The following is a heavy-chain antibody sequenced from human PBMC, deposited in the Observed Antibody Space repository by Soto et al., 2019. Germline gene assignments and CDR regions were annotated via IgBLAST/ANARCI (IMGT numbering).Heavy chain of an antibody. D-gene: IGHD4-17*01. CDR3: VRDGLYGSRDY. CDR2: TIPMFNTV. J-gene: IGHJ4*02. Sequence: QVQLVQSGAEMKKPGSSVKVSCKASGGTFSSDAICWVRQAPGQGLEWMGGTIPMFNTVHYAQKFLGRVTIAADESMSTAYMELNSLRFEDTAVYYCVRDGLYGSRDYLGQATLVTVSS. V-gene: IGHV1-69*01. CDR1: GGTFSSDA.